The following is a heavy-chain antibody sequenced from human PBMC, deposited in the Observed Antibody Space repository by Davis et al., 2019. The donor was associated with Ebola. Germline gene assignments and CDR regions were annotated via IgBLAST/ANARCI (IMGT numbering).Heavy chain of an antibody. CDR3: ARRDFGENWFDP. V-gene: IGHV4-34*01. J-gene: IGHJ5*02. CDR2: TSHHPDYT. CDR1: GGSFTDYF. D-gene: IGHD4-17*01. Sequence: MPSETLSLTCAVYGGSFTDYFWSWIRQPPGKGLEWIGETSHHPDYTNYSPSFGGRVTISVDSSKNQLSLKLSSVTAADTAMYYCARRDFGENWFDPWGQGTLVTVSS.